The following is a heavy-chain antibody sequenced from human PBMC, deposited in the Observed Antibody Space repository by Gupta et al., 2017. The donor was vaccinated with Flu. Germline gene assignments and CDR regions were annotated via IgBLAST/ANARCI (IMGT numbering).Heavy chain of an antibody. Sequence: QVQLQQWGAGLLKPSETLSLTCAVYGGSFSGYYWSWIRQPPGKGLEWIGEINHSGSTNYNPSLKSRVTISVDTSKNQFSLKLSSVTAADTAVYYCAKQGLDITTIVVEWVWFDPWGQGTLVTVSS. D-gene: IGHD3-22*01. CDR2: INHSGST. CDR3: AKQGLDITTIVVEWVWFDP. V-gene: IGHV4-34*01. J-gene: IGHJ5*02. CDR1: GGSFSGYY.